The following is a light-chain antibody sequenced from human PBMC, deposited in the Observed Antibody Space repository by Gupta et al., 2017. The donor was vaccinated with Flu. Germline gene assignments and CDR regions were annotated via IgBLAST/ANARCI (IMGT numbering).Light chain of an antibody. CDR3: QQKCMSVYT. CDR2: GAS. Sequence: EIVLTQSPGTLSLSPGERATRSCRASQSVNNNLLTWYQQKLGQAPRLLIYGASSRATGIPDRHSRRACRTEFTLTIIIRELEHFAVYYCQQKCMSVYTFGQGTKMEIK. J-gene: IGKJ2*01. CDR1: QSVNNNL. V-gene: IGKV3-20*01.